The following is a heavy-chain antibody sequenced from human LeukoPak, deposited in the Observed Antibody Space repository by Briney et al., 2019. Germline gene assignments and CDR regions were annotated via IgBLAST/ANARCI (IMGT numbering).Heavy chain of an antibody. CDR1: GYTFTSYG. CDR3: ARAGYCSSTSCYSSGYNWFDP. D-gene: IGHD2-2*01. V-gene: IGHV1-2*02. Sequence: ASVKVSCKASGYTFTSYGISWVRQAPGQGLEWMGWINPNSGGTNYAQKFQGRVTMTRDTSISTAYMELSRLRSDDTAVYYCARAGYCSSTSCYSSGYNWFDPWGQGTLVTVSS. J-gene: IGHJ5*02. CDR2: INPNSGGT.